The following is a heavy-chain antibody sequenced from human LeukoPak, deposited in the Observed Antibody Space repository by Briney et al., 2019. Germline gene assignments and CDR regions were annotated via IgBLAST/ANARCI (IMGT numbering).Heavy chain of an antibody. V-gene: IGHV3-7*01. CDR1: GFIFSNYW. CDR3: ARDQTPFV. J-gene: IGHJ4*02. Sequence: PGGSLRLSCAASGFIFSNYWMSWVRQAPGKGLEWVANIKQDGSEKYYVDSVKGRFTISRDNAKNSLYLQMNSLRPEDTAVYYCARDQTPFVWGQGTLVTVSS. CDR2: IKQDGSEK.